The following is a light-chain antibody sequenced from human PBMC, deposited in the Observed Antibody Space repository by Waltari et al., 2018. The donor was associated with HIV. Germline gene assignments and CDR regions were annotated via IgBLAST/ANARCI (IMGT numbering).Light chain of an antibody. V-gene: IGLV2-23*02. CDR3: CSYAGSRV. CDR2: EVS. Sequence: ALPHPSPVSGSPGPPTPPPSTVPTSTVGSYNLVSWYHQHPGKAPKRMIYEVSKRPSGVSNRFSGSKSGNTASLTISGLQAEDEADYYCCSYAGSRVFGGGTKLTVL. J-gene: IGLJ3*02. CDR1: TSTVGSYNL.